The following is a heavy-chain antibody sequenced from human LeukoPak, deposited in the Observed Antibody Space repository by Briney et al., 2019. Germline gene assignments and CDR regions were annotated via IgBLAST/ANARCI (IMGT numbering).Heavy chain of an antibody. CDR1: GFTVSSNY. Sequence: GGSLRLSCAASGFTVSSNYMSWVRQAPGKGLEWVAVISYDGSNKYYADSVKGRFTISRDNSKNTLYLQMNSLRAEDTAVYYCARGWNYLDYWGQGTLVTVSS. V-gene: IGHV3-30-3*01. J-gene: IGHJ4*02. CDR3: ARGWNYLDY. CDR2: ISYDGSNK. D-gene: IGHD1-1*01.